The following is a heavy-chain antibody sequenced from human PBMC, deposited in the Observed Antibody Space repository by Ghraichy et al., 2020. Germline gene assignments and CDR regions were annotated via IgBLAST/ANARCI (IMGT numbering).Heavy chain of an antibody. CDR2: INHSGST. D-gene: IGHD4-17*01. CDR1: GGSFSGYY. CDR3: ARVPSPYGDYVTGPE. V-gene: IGHV4-34*01. J-gene: IGHJ4*02. Sequence: SETLSLTCAVYGGSFSGYYWSWIRQPPGKGLEWIGEINHSGSTNYNPSLKSRVTISVDTSKNQFSLKLSSVTAADTAVYYCARVPSPYGDYVTGPEWGQGTLVTVSS.